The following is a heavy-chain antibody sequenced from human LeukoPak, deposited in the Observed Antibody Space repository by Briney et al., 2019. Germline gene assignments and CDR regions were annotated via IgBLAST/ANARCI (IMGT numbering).Heavy chain of an antibody. D-gene: IGHD2-2*01. CDR3: ARDDCSSTSCYGVGSSWFDP. J-gene: IGHJ5*02. Sequence: PSQTLSLTCTVSGGSISSGGYYWSWIRQHPGKGLEWIGYIYYSGSTYYNPSLKSRVTISVDTSKNQFSLKLSSVTAAATAVYYCARDDCSSTSCYGVGSSWFDPWGQGTLVTVSS. CDR1: GGSISSGGYY. CDR2: IYYSGST. V-gene: IGHV4-31*03.